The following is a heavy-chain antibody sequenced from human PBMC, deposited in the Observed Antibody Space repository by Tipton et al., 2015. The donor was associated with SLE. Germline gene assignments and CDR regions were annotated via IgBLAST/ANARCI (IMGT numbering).Heavy chain of an antibody. J-gene: IGHJ6*03. CDR3: ARGGTRYCSSTSGFTGYYYYYMDV. Sequence: TLSLTCTVSGGSISSYYWSWIRQPPGKGLEWIGYIYYSGSTNYNPSLKSRVTISVDTSKNQFSLKLSSVTAADTAVYYCARGGTRYCSSTSGFTGYYYYYMDVWRKGTTVTVSS. CDR2: IYYSGST. D-gene: IGHD2-2*01. V-gene: IGHV4-59*01. CDR1: GGSISSYY.